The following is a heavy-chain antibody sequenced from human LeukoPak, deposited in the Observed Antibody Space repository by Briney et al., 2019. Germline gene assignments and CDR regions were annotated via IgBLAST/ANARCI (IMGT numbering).Heavy chain of an antibody. CDR2: ISAYNGNT. J-gene: IGHJ5*02. V-gene: IGHV1-18*01. D-gene: IGHD6-13*01. CDR1: GYTFTSYG. Sequence: ASVKVSCKASGYTFTSYGISWVRQAPGQGLEWMGWISAYNGNTNYAQKLQGRVTMTTDTSTSTAYMELRSLRSEDTAVYYCASVVSSSWYKGGEFDPWGQGTLVTVSS. CDR3: ASVVSSSWYKGGEFDP.